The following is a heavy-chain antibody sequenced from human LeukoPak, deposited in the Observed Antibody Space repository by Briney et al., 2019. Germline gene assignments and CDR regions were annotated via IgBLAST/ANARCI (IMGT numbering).Heavy chain of an antibody. Sequence: GGSLRLSCAASGFTFNNYAMSWVRQAPGKGLEWVALISYDGSNKYFADSVKGRFTISRDNSKNTLYLQMHSLRAEDTAVYYCAKDNVAAAGRYFDYWGQGTLVTVSS. J-gene: IGHJ4*02. CDR1: GFTFNNYA. D-gene: IGHD6-13*01. CDR3: AKDNVAAAGRYFDY. V-gene: IGHV3-30*18. CDR2: ISYDGSNK.